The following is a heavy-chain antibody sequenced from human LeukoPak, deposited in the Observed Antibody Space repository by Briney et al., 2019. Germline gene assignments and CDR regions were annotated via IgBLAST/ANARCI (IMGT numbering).Heavy chain of an antibody. CDR1: GGSISSSSYY. V-gene: IGHV4-39*01. D-gene: IGHD2-15*01. Sequence: PSETLSLTCTVSGGSISSSSYYWGWIRQPPGKGLEWIGSIYYSGSTYYNPSLKSRVTISVDTSKNQFSLKRSSVTAADTAVYYCARHDSGGSSTSPWGQGTLVTVSS. CDR2: IYYSGST. J-gene: IGHJ5*02. CDR3: ARHDSGGSSTSP.